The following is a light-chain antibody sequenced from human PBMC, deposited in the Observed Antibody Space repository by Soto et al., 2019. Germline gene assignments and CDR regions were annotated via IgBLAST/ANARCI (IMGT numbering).Light chain of an antibody. CDR1: NSDVGRFNY. V-gene: IGLV2-14*01. Sequence: QSALTQPRSVSGSPGQSGSISCTGTNSDVGRFNYVSWYQQRPGKAPKLMIYEVTYRPSGVSNGFSGSKSGNTASLTISGLQSEDEADYYCSSYTSSSTLEVFGAGGKVTVL. CDR2: EVT. J-gene: IGLJ1*01. CDR3: SSYTSSSTLEV.